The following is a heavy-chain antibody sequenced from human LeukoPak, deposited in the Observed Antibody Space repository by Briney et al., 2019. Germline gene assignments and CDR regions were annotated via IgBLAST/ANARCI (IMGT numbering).Heavy chain of an antibody. CDR3: ARASATMVRGVIITGIDY. D-gene: IGHD3-10*01. Sequence: GASVKVSRTASGYTFTSYGISWVRQAPGQGLEWMGWISAYNGNTNYAQKLQGRVTMTTDTSTSTAYMELRSLRSDDTAVYYCARASATMVRGVIITGIDYWGQGTLVTVSS. V-gene: IGHV1-18*01. J-gene: IGHJ4*02. CDR1: GYTFTSYG. CDR2: ISAYNGNT.